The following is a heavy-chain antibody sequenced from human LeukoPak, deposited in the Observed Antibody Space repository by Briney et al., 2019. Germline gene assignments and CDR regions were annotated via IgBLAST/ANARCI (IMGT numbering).Heavy chain of an antibody. D-gene: IGHD4-17*01. V-gene: IGHV3-23*01. J-gene: IGHJ4*02. CDR3: ALYGDRSYFDY. CDR2: ISGSGGST. CDR1: GFTFSSYA. Sequence: GGSLRLPCAASGFTFSSYAMSWVRQAPGKGLEGVSAISGSGGSTYYADSVKGRFTISRNNSKNTLYLQMNSLRAEDTAVYYCALYGDRSYFDYWGQGTLVTVSS.